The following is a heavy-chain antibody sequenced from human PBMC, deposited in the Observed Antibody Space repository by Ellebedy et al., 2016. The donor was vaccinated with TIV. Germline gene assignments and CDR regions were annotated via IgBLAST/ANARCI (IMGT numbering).Heavy chain of an antibody. Sequence: MPGGSLRLSCAASGVSFSGYYWTWIRQPPGKGLEWIGDINHSGSTTYNPSLKSRVTISVDTSRNRFSLKLSSVTAEDTAVYYCARSTTVTTASYEYWGQGTLVTVSS. CDR3: ARSTTVTTASYEY. V-gene: IGHV4-34*01. CDR1: GVSFSGYY. J-gene: IGHJ4*02. D-gene: IGHD4-17*01. CDR2: INHSGST.